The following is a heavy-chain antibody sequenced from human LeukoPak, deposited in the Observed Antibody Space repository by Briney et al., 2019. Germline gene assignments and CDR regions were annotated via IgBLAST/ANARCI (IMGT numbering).Heavy chain of an antibody. D-gene: IGHD1-26*01. Sequence: GGSLRLSCTGSGFAFGNYAVSWVRQAPGKGLEWVSCISSTSNYIFYADSVRGRFTTSRDNAKNSLYLQMDSLRAEDTAVYYCARGGIITSYAFEIWGQGAMVTVSS. CDR2: ISSTSNYI. CDR1: GFAFGNYA. V-gene: IGHV3-21*01. J-gene: IGHJ3*02. CDR3: ARGGIITSYAFEI.